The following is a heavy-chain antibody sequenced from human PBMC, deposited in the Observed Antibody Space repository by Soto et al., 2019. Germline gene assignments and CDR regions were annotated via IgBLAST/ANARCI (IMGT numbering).Heavy chain of an antibody. CDR3: AADSPDFWSGSDLYYYYYYGMDV. V-gene: IGHV1-58*01. Sequence: GASVKVSCKASGFTFNSSAVQWVRQARGERLEWIGWIVVGSGNTSYAQKFQERVTITRDMSTSTAYMELSSLRSEDTAVYYRAADSPDFWSGSDLYYYYYYGMDVWGQGTTVTVSS. CDR2: IVVGSGNT. D-gene: IGHD3-3*01. CDR1: GFTFNSSA. J-gene: IGHJ6*02.